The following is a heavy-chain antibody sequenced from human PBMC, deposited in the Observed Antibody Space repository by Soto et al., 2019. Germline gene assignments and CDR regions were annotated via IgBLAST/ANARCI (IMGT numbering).Heavy chain of an antibody. CDR1: GFTFSRHC. J-gene: IGHJ4*01. CDR2: IDSSGSQT. V-gene: IGHV3-23*05. CDR3: VARIFDRFDL. D-gene: IGHD6-6*01. Sequence: PGGSLRRSCAASGFTFSRHCMSWVRQAPGKGLEWVSTIDSSGSQTHYADSVKGRFTISRDNSWSTLDLLMNSLRAEDTAIYYCVARIFDRFDLWGQGTLFSVPS.